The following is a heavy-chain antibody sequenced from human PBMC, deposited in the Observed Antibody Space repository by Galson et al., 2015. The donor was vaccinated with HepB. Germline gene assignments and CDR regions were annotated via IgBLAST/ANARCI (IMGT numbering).Heavy chain of an antibody. Sequence: SVKVSCKASGYTFTSYYMHWVRQAPGQGLEWMGIINPSDGSTSYAQKFQGRVTMTRDTSTSTVYMELSSLRSEDTAVYYCARGRVRTMVRGEGFDPWGQGTLVTVSS. J-gene: IGHJ5*02. CDR1: GYTFTSYY. D-gene: IGHD3-10*01. V-gene: IGHV1-46*03. CDR2: INPSDGST. CDR3: ARGRVRTMVRGEGFDP.